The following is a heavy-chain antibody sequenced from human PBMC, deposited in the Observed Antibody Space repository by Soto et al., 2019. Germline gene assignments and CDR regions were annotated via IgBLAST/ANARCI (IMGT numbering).Heavy chain of an antibody. CDR2: TYYRSKWYN. CDR1: GDSVSSNSAA. Sequence: PSQTLSLTCAISGDSVSSNSAAWNWIRQSPSRGLEWLGRTYYRSKWYNDYAVSVKSRITINPDTSKNQFSLQLNSVTPEDTAVYYCARDLGSGYDPTKGYFDYWGQGTLVTVSS. J-gene: IGHJ4*02. D-gene: IGHD5-12*01. V-gene: IGHV6-1*01. CDR3: ARDLGSGYDPTKGYFDY.